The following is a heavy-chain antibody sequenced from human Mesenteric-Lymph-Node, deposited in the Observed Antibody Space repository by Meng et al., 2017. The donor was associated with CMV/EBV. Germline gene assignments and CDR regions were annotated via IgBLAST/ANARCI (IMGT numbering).Heavy chain of an antibody. D-gene: IGHD1-26*01. J-gene: IGHJ5*02. CDR2: IYYREGD. V-gene: IGHV4-61*01. CDR1: GGSGSIGSCC. Sequence: GGSGSIGSCCWSSIRRPPGKRLVWIGYIYYREGDDYYPSLKSHVTITTNTSKNQFSLNMSSVTAADTTVYYCARGSGSYYSQDWFDPWGQGTLVTVSS. CDR3: ARGSGSYYSQDWFDP.